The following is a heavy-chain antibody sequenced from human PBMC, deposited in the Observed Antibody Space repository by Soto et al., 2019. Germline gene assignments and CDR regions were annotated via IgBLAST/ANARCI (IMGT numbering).Heavy chain of an antibody. J-gene: IGHJ4*02. CDR2: IKSGGSIT. Sequence: GGSLRLSCVASGFTFRDAWMDWVRQAPGKGLEWVGRIKSGGSITTYADSVEGRFTISRDNAKITLYLQMNSLRAEDTAVYYCAKGDAKAIDYWGQGTPVTVSS. CDR3: AKGDAKAIDY. D-gene: IGHD2-21*01. CDR1: GFTFRDAW. V-gene: IGHV3-74*01.